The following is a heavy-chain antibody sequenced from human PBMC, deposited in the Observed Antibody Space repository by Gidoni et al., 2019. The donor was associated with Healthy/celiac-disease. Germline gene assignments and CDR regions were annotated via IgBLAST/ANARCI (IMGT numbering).Heavy chain of an antibody. CDR3: TRTTVTTNDY. Sequence: EVQLVESGGGWVKPGRSLSLSCTASGFTFGDYAMSWFRRAPGKGLEWVGFIRSKAYGGTTEYAASVKGRFTISRDDSKSIAYLQMNSLKTEDTAVYYCTRTTVTTNDYWGQGTLVTVSS. CDR1: GFTFGDYA. V-gene: IGHV3-49*05. J-gene: IGHJ4*02. CDR2: IRSKAYGGTT. D-gene: IGHD4-17*01.